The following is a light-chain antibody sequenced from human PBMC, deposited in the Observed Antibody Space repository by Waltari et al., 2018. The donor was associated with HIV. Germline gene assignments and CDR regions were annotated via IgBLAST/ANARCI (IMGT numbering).Light chain of an antibody. CDR2: WAS. CDR3: QQFYTTLYT. J-gene: IGKJ2*01. CDR1: QSVLYSSNNENY. Sequence: DIEMTQSPDSLAVSLGERATINCKSSQSVLYSSNNENYLAWYQQKPGQPPKLLISWASTRESGVPDRFSGSGSGTDFTLTISSLQAEDVAVYFCQQFYTTLYTFGQGTKVEIK. V-gene: IGKV4-1*01.